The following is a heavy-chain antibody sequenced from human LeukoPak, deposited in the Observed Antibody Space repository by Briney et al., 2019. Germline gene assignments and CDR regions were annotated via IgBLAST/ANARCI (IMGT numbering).Heavy chain of an antibody. J-gene: IGHJ5*01. CDR3: AKSARPRNWNYFDS. V-gene: IGHV3-23*01. CDR2: ISGSGGST. CDR1: GFTFSSYG. Sequence: PGGSLRLSCAASGFTFSSYGMSWVRQAPGKGLEWVSAISGSGGSTYYADSVKGRFTISRDNSKNTLYLQMNSLRAEDTALYYCAKSARPRNWNYFDSWGQGTLVTVSS. D-gene: IGHD1-7*01.